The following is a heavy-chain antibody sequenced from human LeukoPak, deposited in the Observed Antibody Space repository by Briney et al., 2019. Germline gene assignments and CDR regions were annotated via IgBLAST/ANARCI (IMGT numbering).Heavy chain of an antibody. V-gene: IGHV4-39*01. CDR3: ARRRRYCSGGSCYYFDY. CDR1: GGSIRSNSYY. D-gene: IGHD2-15*01. CDR2: IYYSGST. J-gene: IGHJ4*02. Sequence: SETLSLTCTVSGGSIRSNSYYWGWIRQPPGKGLEWLGSIYYSGSTYYINPSLKSRVTISVDTSKNQISLKLSSVTAADTAVYYCARRRRYCSGGSCYYFDYWGQGTLATVSS.